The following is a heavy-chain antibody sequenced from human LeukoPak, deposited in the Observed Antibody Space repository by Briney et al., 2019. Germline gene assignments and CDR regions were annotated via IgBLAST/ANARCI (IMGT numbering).Heavy chain of an antibody. CDR1: GGTFSSYT. CDR2: IISILGIA. Sequence: SVKVSCKASGGTFSSYTISWVRQAPGQGLEWMGRIISILGIANYAQKFQGRVTITADKSTSTAYMKLSSLRSEDTAVYYCARAVYYDFWSGYAFDIWGQGTMVTVSS. J-gene: IGHJ3*02. V-gene: IGHV1-69*02. CDR3: ARAVYYDFWSGYAFDI. D-gene: IGHD3-3*01.